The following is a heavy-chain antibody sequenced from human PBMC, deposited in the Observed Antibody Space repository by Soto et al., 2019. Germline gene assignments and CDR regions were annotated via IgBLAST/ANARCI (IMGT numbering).Heavy chain of an antibody. CDR2: ISNSGST. J-gene: IGHJ4*02. D-gene: IGHD4-4*01. Sequence: QVQLQESGPGLVKPSQTLSLTCTVSGASISSGSYYWSWIRQLPGKGLEWIGYISNSGSTYYNPSLKGQVTISVDTSKNQFSLRVSSVTAADTAVYYCARAVYSNHVYWGQETLVTVSS. V-gene: IGHV4-31*01. CDR1: GASISSGSYY. CDR3: ARAVYSNHVY.